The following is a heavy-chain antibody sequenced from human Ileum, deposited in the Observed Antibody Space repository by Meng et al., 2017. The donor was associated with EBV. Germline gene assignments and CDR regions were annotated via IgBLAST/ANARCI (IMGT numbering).Heavy chain of an antibody. CDR2: IHYSGTT. CDR3: ATDRARPNRGRFDP. Sequence: QMQLQESGPGLVKPSEXLSLTCTVSGGSINSYYWSWIRQSPGKGLEWIGYIHYSGTTNYNASLKSRVTISLDTAKNQFSLKLTSVTAADTAIYYCATDRARPNRGRFDPWGQGTLVTVSS. V-gene: IGHV4-59*01. CDR1: GGSINSYY. D-gene: IGHD3-10*01. J-gene: IGHJ5*02.